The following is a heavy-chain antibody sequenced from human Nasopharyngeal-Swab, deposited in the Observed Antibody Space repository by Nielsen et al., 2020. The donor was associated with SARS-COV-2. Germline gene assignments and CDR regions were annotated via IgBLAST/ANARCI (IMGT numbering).Heavy chain of an antibody. J-gene: IGHJ3*02. V-gene: IGHV1-24*01. D-gene: IGHD3-3*01. CDR3: ASEGSGVFGVVIYAFDI. CDR2: VVPEDGEP. Sequence: ASVKVSCKVSGYTLTVLPIHWVRQAPGKGLEWMGTVVPEDGEPIYAQNFQGRVTMTEEPSTYTAYLELSSLRSEDTAVYYCASEGSGVFGVVIYAFDIWDPGTLVTVSS. CDR1: GYTLTVLP.